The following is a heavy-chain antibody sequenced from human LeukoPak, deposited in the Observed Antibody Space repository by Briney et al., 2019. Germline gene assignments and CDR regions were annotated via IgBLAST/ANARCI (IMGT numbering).Heavy chain of an antibody. V-gene: IGHV3-66*01. CDR3: ARDGLPYYDSSGYSDYPLDY. CDR1: GFTVSSNY. D-gene: IGHD3-22*01. Sequence: GSLRLSCAASGFTVSSNYMSWVRQAPGKGLEWVSVIYSGGSTYYADSVKGRFTISRDNSKNTLYLQMNSLRAEDTAVYYCARDGLPYYDSSGYSDYPLDYWGQGTLVTVSS. CDR2: IYSGGST. J-gene: IGHJ4*02.